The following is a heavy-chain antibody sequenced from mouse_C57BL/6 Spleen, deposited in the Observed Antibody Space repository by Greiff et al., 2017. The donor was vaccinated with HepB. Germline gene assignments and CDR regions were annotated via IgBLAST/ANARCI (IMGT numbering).Heavy chain of an antibody. Sequence: VQLQQSGPELVKPGASVKISCKASGYAFSSSWMNWVKQRPGKGLEWIGRIYPGDGDTNYNGKFKGKATLTADKSSSTAYMHLSSLTSEDSAVYFCARSKTAQATGFAYWGQGTLVTVSA. D-gene: IGHD3-2*02. CDR1: GYAFSSSW. J-gene: IGHJ3*01. V-gene: IGHV1-82*01. CDR2: IYPGDGDT. CDR3: ARSKTAQATGFAY.